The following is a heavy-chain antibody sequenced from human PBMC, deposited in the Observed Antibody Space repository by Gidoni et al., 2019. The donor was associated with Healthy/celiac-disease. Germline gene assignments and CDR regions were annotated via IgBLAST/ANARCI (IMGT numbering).Heavy chain of an antibody. D-gene: IGHD6-6*01. Sequence: QVQLVESGGGVVQPGRSLRLSCAASGFTFRSYAMHWVRQAPGKGLEWVAVISYDGSNKYYAESVKGRFTISRDNSKNTLYLQMNSLRAEDTAVYYCARDKGGSSYYYYYMDVWGKGTTVTVSS. J-gene: IGHJ6*03. CDR1: GFTFRSYA. CDR2: ISYDGSNK. CDR3: ARDKGGSSYYYYYMDV. V-gene: IGHV3-30*01.